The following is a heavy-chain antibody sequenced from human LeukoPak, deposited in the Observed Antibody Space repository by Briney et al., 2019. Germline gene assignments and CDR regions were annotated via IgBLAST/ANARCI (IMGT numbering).Heavy chain of an antibody. V-gene: IGHV4-4*07. Sequence: PSETLSLTCTVSGGSISSYYWSWLRQPPGKGLEWIGRIYSSGSTNYNPSLTSRVTMSVDTSKNQFSLKLSSVTAADTAVYYCAGSTVTTYQDAFDIWGQGTMVTVSS. CDR3: AGSTVTTYQDAFDI. CDR1: GGSISSYY. J-gene: IGHJ3*02. CDR2: IYSSGST. D-gene: IGHD4-17*01.